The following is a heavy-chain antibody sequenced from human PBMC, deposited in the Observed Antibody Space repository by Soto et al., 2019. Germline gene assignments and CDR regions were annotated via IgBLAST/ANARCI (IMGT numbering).Heavy chain of an antibody. D-gene: IGHD1-26*01. J-gene: IGHJ1*01. Sequence: QVQLQQSGPGLVKPSQTLSLTCAISGDSVSSDSAAWNWIRQSPSRGLEWLGRTYLRSRWYYDYVVSVKSRITINPDTSKNQFSLHLESVTPEDSGVYYCARNPSGSYYEKYFQHWGQGTLVTVSS. V-gene: IGHV6-1*01. CDR1: GDSVSSDSAA. CDR2: TYLRSRWYY. CDR3: ARNPSGSYYEKYFQH.